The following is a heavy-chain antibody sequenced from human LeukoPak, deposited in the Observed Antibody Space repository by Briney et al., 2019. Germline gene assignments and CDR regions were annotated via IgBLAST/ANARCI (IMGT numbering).Heavy chain of an antibody. CDR2: IYSGGST. Sequence: GGSLRLSCAASGFTVSSNYMSWVRQAPGKGLEWVSVIYSGGSTYYADSVKGRLTISRDNSKNTLYLQMNSLRAEDTAVYYCATPRSGYYYFDYWGQGTLATVSS. V-gene: IGHV3-53*01. J-gene: IGHJ4*02. CDR3: ATPRSGYYYFDY. CDR1: GFTVSSNY. D-gene: IGHD3-3*01.